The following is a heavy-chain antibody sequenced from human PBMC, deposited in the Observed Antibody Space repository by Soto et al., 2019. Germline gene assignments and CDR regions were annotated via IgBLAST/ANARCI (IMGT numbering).Heavy chain of an antibody. CDR1: GFTFSNYG. D-gene: IGHD6-19*01. CDR3: ARGGNNGWSLDY. Sequence: QVQLVESGGGVVQPGMSLRLSCASSGFTFSNYGMHWVRQTPGKGLEWVAIIWYDGSNKFYADSVEGRFTISRDNSKDMLYLQVNSLRAEDTAVYYCARGGNNGWSLDYWGQGTLVTVSS. V-gene: IGHV3-33*01. J-gene: IGHJ4*02. CDR2: IWYDGSNK.